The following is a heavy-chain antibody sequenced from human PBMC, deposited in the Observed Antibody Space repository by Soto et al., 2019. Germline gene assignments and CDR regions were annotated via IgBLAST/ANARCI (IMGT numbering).Heavy chain of an antibody. CDR3: ARDSITIFGVVLYFDY. Sequence: TPSLTCTVSGGSVSSYYLGWIRPPPGKGLEWIGYIYYSGSTNYNPSLKSRVTISVDTSKNQFSLKLSSVTAADTAVYYCARDSITIFGVVLYFDYWSQGTLVTVSS. D-gene: IGHD3-3*01. CDR1: GGSVSSYY. V-gene: IGHV4-59*02. CDR2: IYYSGST. J-gene: IGHJ4*02.